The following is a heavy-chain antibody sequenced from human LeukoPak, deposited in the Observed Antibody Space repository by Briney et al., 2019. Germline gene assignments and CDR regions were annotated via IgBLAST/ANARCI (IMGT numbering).Heavy chain of an antibody. CDR2: ISVGGGST. CDR3: AKASGSSGWYAFDI. J-gene: IGHJ3*02. CDR1: GFTVSDNY. V-gene: IGHV3-23*01. D-gene: IGHD6-19*01. Sequence: GGSLRLSCAPSGFTVSDNYMTWVRQAPGKGLEWVSTISVGGGSTYYADSVKGRFTISRDNSKNTLYLQMNSLRAEDTAVYYCAKASGSSGWYAFDIWGPGTMVTVSS.